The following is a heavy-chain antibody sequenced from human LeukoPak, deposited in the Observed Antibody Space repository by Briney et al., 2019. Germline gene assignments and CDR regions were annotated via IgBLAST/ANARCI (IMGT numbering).Heavy chain of an antibody. CDR1: GGSISSGSYY. CDR3: ARDSGYRHFDY. V-gene: IGHV4-61*02. J-gene: IGHJ4*02. CDR2: IYTSGST. Sequence: ASQTLSLTCTVSGGSISSGSYYWSWIRQPAGKGLEWIGRIYTSGSTNYNPSLKSQVTISVDTSKNQFSLKLSSVTAADTAVYYCARDSGYRHFDYWGQGTLVTVSS. D-gene: IGHD5-12*01.